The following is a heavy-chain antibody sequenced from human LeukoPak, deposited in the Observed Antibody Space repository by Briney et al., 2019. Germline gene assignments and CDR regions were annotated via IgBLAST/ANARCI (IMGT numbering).Heavy chain of an antibody. V-gene: IGHV4-38-2*02. J-gene: IGHJ4*02. CDR3: ATVSRQLGDFDY. CDR1: GYSISSGYY. D-gene: IGHD6-6*01. CDR2: IFHSGNT. Sequence: SETLSLTCTVSGYSISSGYYWGWIGQPPGKGLEWIGSIFHSGNTYYNPSLKSRVTISVDTSKNQFSLKLSSVTAADTAVYYCATVSRQLGDFDYWGQGTLVTVSS.